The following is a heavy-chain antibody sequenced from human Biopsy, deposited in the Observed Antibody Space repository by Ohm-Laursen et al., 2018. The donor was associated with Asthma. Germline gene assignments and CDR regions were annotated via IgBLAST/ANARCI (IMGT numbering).Heavy chain of an antibody. CDR2: INGKSNSI. V-gene: IGHV3-11*01. CDR1: GFTFSDYY. J-gene: IGHJ4*02. D-gene: IGHD6-19*01. CDR3: ARDSYSSGLYDDFES. Sequence: GSLRLSCSASGFTFSDYYMSRIRQAPGKGLEWISYINGKSNSIEYADSVKGRFTISRDNAKNSLYLQMNSLRAEDTAVYYCARDSYSSGLYDDFESWGQGTLDTVSS.